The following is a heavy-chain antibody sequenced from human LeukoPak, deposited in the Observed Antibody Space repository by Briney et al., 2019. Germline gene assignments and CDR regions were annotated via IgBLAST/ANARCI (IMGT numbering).Heavy chain of an antibody. CDR2: IYYSGST. CDR1: GGSISSSSYY. Sequence: PSETLSLTCTVSGGSISSSSYYWGWIRQPPGKGLEWIGSIYYSGSTYYNPSLKSRVTISVDTSKNQFSLKLSSVTAADTAVYYCARHSNGYCSSTSCREYYYYYYMDVWGKGTTVTISS. J-gene: IGHJ6*03. V-gene: IGHV4-39*01. D-gene: IGHD2-2*01. CDR3: ARHSNGYCSSTSCREYYYYYYMDV.